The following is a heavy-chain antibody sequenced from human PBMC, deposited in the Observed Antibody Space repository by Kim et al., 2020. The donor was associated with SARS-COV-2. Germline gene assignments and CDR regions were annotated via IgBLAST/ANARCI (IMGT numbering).Heavy chain of an antibody. J-gene: IGHJ3*02. CDR2: INPNSGGT. CDR3: VMVRGVIKAFDI. D-gene: IGHD3-10*01. Sequence: ASVKVSCKASGYTFTGYYMHWVRQAPGQGLEWMGWINPNSGGTNYAQKFQGRVTMTRDTSISTAYMELSRLRSDDTAVYYCVMVRGVIKAFDIWGQGTMVTVSS. CDR1: GYTFTGYY. V-gene: IGHV1-2*02.